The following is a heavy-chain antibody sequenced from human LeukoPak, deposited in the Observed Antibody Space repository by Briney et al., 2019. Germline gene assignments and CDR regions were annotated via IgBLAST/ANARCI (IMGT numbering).Heavy chain of an antibody. D-gene: IGHD5-12*01. J-gene: IGHJ5*02. V-gene: IGHV1-2*02. Sequence: GASVKVSCKGSGYTFTGYYMHWVRQAPGQGLEWMGWIYPNSGGSNYAQKFQGRVTMTRDTSISTAYMELSRLRSDDTAVYYCARVRGYLRWFDPWGQGTLVTVSS. CDR1: GYTFTGYY. CDR2: IYPNSGGS. CDR3: ARVRGYLRWFDP.